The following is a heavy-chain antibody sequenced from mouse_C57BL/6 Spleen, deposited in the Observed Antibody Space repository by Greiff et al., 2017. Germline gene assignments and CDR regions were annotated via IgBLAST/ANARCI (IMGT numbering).Heavy chain of an antibody. CDR1: GFSLTSYG. J-gene: IGHJ1*03. V-gene: IGHV2-2*01. CDR3: ARASDGYYGYFDV. D-gene: IGHD2-3*01. CDR2: IWSGGST. Sequence: QVQLQQSGPGLVQPSQSLSITCTVSGFSLTSYGVHWVRQSPGKGLEWLGVIWSGGSTDYNAAFISRLSISKDNSKSQVFFKMNSLQADDTAKYYCARASDGYYGYFDVWGTGTTVTVSS.